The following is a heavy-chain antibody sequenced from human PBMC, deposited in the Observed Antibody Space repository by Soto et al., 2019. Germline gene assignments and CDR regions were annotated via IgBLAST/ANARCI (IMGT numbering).Heavy chain of an antibody. J-gene: IGHJ4*02. Sequence: GGSLRLSCAASGFSFRTYAMIWARQAPGKGLEWVSTISSTSGTKYYADSVRGRFTISRDNSRDSLYLQMDSLRAEDTGVYFCAQRISAPLRYFDNWGQGTLVTVSS. CDR1: GFSFRTYA. CDR2: ISSTSGTK. CDR3: AQRISAPLRYFDN. V-gene: IGHV3-23*01.